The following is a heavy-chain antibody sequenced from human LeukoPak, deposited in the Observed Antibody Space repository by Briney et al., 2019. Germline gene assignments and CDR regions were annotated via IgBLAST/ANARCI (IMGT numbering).Heavy chain of an antibody. CDR3: ASRTAMVPGYMDV. Sequence: SVKVSCKASGYTFTSYGISWVRQAPGQGLEWMGGIIPIFGTANYAQKFQGRVTITADESTSTAYMELSSLRSEDTAVYYCASRTAMVPGYMDVWGKGTTVTVSS. CDR2: IIPIFGTA. J-gene: IGHJ6*03. D-gene: IGHD5-18*01. V-gene: IGHV1-69*13. CDR1: GYTFTSYG.